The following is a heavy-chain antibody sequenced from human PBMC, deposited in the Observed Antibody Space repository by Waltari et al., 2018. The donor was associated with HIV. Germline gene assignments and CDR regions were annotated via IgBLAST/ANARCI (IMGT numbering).Heavy chain of an antibody. CDR3: VRGLGSRPHYRSYDP. CDR2: IEQNGDT. D-gene: IGHD3-10*01. Sequence: QLRLPQWGARLLRSSETLSLTCACYGDSLGGFFWAWLRRSPEKGMEWLGEIEQNGDTNYHPSYKSRLSISVDTSKNQFSLTLRSATAADTAVYYCVRGLGSRPHYRSYDPWGQGTPVTISS. V-gene: IGHV4-34*01. CDR1: GDSLGGFF. J-gene: IGHJ5*02.